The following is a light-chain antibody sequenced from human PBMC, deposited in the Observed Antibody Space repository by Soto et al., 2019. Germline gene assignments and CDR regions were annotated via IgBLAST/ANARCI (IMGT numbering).Light chain of an antibody. Sequence: EIVLTQSPGTLSLSPGERATLSCRASQSVSSSYLAWYQQKPGQAPRLLIYGASSRATGIPDRFSGSGSGTDFTLTISRLEPEDFAVYFCQQYNPPLTFGGGTKGDIK. J-gene: IGKJ4*01. CDR3: QQYNPPLT. V-gene: IGKV3-20*01. CDR2: GAS. CDR1: QSVSSSY.